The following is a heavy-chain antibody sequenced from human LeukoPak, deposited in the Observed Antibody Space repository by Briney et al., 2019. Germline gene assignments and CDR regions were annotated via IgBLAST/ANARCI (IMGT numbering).Heavy chain of an antibody. CDR3: ATSITTPGAFDL. CDR1: SITLTKAW. V-gene: IGHV3-15*07. Sequence: GGSLRLSCAASSITLTKAWMNWVRQAPGKGLEWVARIVSETVGGRTDYAASVKGRFTISRDDSKSTLFLQMSSLKIEDTAVYYCATSITTPGAFDLWGQGVQVTVSS. J-gene: IGHJ4*02. CDR2: IVSETVGGRT. D-gene: IGHD1-1*01.